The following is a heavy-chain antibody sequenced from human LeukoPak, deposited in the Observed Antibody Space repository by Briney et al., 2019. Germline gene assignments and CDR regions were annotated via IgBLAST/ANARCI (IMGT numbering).Heavy chain of an antibody. V-gene: IGHV3-11*05. CDR3: AKGNWRYFDY. CDR1: GFTFSDYY. J-gene: IGHJ4*02. CDR2: ISDSSGYT. D-gene: IGHD1-1*01. Sequence: GGSLRLSCAASGFTFSDYYMSWIRQAPGKGLEWVSYISDSSGYTKDADSVKGRFTISRDNSKNTLYLQMNSLGADDTAVYYCAKGNWRYFDYWGQGTLVTVSS.